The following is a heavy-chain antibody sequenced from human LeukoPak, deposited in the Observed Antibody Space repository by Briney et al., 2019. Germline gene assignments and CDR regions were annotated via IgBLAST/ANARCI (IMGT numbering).Heavy chain of an antibody. V-gene: IGHV3-9*01. J-gene: IGHJ4*02. CDR2: ISWISGSI. D-gene: IGHD1-26*01. CDR3: AKVGDRWELLRGYFDY. Sequence: PGGSLRLSCAASGFTFDDYAMHWVRQAPGKGLEWVSGISWISGSIGYADSVKGRFTISRDNAKNSLYLQMNSLRAEDTALYYCAKVGDRWELLRGYFDYWGQGTLVTVSS. CDR1: GFTFDDYA.